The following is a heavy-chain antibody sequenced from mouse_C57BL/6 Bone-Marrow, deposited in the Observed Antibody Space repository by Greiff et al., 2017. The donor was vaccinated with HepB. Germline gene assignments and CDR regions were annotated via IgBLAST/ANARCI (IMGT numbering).Heavy chain of an antibody. CDR1: GYTFTSYW. CDR3: ARPGTYWYFDV. V-gene: IGHV1-64*01. D-gene: IGHD4-1*01. CDR2: IHPNSGST. Sequence: QVQLQQSGAELVKPGASVKLSCKASGYTFTSYWMHWVKQRPGQGLEWIGMIHPNSGSTNYNEKFKSKATLTVDKSSSTAYMQLSSLTSEDSAVYYCARPGTYWYFDVWGTGTTVTVSS. J-gene: IGHJ1*03.